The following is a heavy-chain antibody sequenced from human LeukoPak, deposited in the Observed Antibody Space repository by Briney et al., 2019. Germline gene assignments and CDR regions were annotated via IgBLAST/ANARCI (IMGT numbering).Heavy chain of an antibody. CDR2: INHSGST. Sequence: SETLSLTCAVYGGSFSGYYWNWIRQPPGKGLEWIGEINHSGSTNCKPSLKSRVTILVDTSKNQFSLKLSSVTAADTAVYYCARAHSSSRMMADYWGQGTLVTVSS. CDR1: GGSFSGYY. V-gene: IGHV4-34*01. D-gene: IGHD6-13*01. CDR3: ARAHSSSRMMADY. J-gene: IGHJ4*02.